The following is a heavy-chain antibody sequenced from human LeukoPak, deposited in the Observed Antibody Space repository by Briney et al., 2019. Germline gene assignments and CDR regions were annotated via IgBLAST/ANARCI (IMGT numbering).Heavy chain of an antibody. Sequence: SETLSLTCTVSGYSISSGYYWGWIRQPPGKGLEWIGSIFHSGSTNYNPSLKSRVTISVDTSKNQFSLKLSSVTAADTAVYYCARDSVDSILWFGDGDAFDIWGQGTMVTVSS. D-gene: IGHD3-10*01. CDR3: ARDSVDSILWFGDGDAFDI. CDR1: GYSISSGYY. V-gene: IGHV4-38-2*02. CDR2: IFHSGST. J-gene: IGHJ3*02.